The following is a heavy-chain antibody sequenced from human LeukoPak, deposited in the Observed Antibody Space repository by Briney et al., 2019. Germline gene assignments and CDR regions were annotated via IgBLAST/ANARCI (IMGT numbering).Heavy chain of an antibody. J-gene: IGHJ4*02. CDR2: IKQDGSEK. Sequence: GRSLRLSCAASGFTFSSYGMHWVRQAPGKGLEWVANIKQDGSEKYYVDSVKGRFTISRDNAKNSLYLQMNSLRVEDTAVYYCVPLNWNPPGDFDRWGQGTLVTVSS. CDR1: GFTFSSYG. V-gene: IGHV3-7*01. CDR3: VPLNWNPPGDFDR. D-gene: IGHD1-20*01.